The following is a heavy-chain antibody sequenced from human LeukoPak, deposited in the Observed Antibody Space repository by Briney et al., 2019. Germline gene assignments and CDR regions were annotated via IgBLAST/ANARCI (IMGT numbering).Heavy chain of an antibody. V-gene: IGHV3-74*01. D-gene: IGHD4-23*01. Sequence: GGSLRLSCAASGFTSSSYWMHWVRQAPGKGLVWVSRINSDGSSTSYADSVKGRFTISRDNAKNTLYLQMNSLRAEDTAVYYCARDMAFDDYGGNSEVYAFDIWGQGTMVTVPS. CDR1: GFTSSSYW. CDR3: ARDMAFDDYGGNSEVYAFDI. CDR2: INSDGSST. J-gene: IGHJ3*02.